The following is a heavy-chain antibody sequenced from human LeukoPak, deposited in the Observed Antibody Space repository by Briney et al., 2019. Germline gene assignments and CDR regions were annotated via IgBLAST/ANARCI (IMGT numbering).Heavy chain of an antibody. V-gene: IGHV3-23*01. Sequence: GGSLRLSCAPSGFTFTNYAMNWVRQAPGKGLEWVSAVTGPGDTTYYADSVKGRFFMSREDAKTTVYLQMNSLRAEDTAIYYCAKGAEIDLWGQGTLVTVSS. J-gene: IGHJ5*02. D-gene: IGHD3-16*01. CDR1: GFTFTNYA. CDR3: AKGAEIDL. CDR2: VTGPGDTT.